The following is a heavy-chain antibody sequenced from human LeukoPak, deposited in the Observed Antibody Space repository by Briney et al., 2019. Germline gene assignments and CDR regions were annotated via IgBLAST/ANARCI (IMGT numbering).Heavy chain of an antibody. CDR3: AKDLRYYDSSGPFNFQH. CDR2: ISYDGSNK. CDR1: GFTFSSYG. D-gene: IGHD3-22*01. J-gene: IGHJ1*01. Sequence: GGSLRLSCAASGFTFSSYGMHWVRQAPGKGLEWVAVISYDGSNKYYADSVKGRFTISRDNSKNTLYLQMNSLRAEDTAVYYCAKDLRYYDSSGPFNFQHWGQGTLVTVSP. V-gene: IGHV3-30*18.